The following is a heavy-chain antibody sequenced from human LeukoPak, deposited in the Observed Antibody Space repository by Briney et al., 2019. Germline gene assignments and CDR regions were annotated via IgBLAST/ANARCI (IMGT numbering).Heavy chain of an antibody. V-gene: IGHV3-23*01. CDR1: GVTSNRNA. CDR2: MGGSGDKT. D-gene: IGHD6-19*01. J-gene: IGHJ4*02. CDR3: VRRGDASSGWGDHDY. Sequence: VGSLRLSCAASGVTSNRNAISWGRQAPGPGLEWGSTMGGSGDKTAYADSGTGRFTISRDNSRHMPHLQWSSPTCEDRALPYCVRRGDASSGWGDHDYWGQGALVTVSS.